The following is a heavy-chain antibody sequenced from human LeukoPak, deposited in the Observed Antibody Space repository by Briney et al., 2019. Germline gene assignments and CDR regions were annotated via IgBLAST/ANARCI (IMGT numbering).Heavy chain of an antibody. CDR2: ISGSGGST. V-gene: IGHV3-23*01. CDR3: AKDLCSGGSCGEFDY. Sequence: PGGSLRLSCAASGFTFSSYAMSWVRQAPGKGLEWVSAISGSGGSTYYADSVKGRFTISRDNSKNTRYLQMNSLRAEDTAVYYCAKDLCSGGSCGEFDYWGQGTLVTVSS. CDR1: GFTFSSYA. J-gene: IGHJ4*02. D-gene: IGHD2-15*01.